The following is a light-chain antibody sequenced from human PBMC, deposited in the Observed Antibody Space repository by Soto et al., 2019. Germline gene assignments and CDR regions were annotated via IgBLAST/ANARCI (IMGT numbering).Light chain of an antibody. CDR3: KQHSNWQIT. CDR1: QSVSSY. Sequence: EIVLTQSPATLSSPPGPRATLSCRASQSVSSYLAWYQQKPGQDNRLIIYDEYNRATGIKDRFSGSGSGTDFTLTIRSIEPEDFAVYYCKQHSNWQITLGNGKRLEIK. CDR2: DEY. J-gene: IGKJ5*01. V-gene: IGKV3-11*01.